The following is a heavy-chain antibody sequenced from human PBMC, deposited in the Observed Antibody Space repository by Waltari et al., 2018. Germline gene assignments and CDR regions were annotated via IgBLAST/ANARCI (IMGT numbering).Heavy chain of an antibody. D-gene: IGHD6-6*01. J-gene: IGHJ4*02. CDR3: EKESEYSSSPPEY. CDR2: IWYDGSNK. Sequence: QVQLVESGGGVVQPGRSLRLSCAASGFTFSSYGMHWVRQAPGKGLEWVAVIWYDGSNKYYADSVKGRFTISRDNSKNTLYLQMNSLRAEDTAMYYCEKESEYSSSPPEYWGQGTLVTVSS. CDR1: GFTFSSYG. V-gene: IGHV3-30*18.